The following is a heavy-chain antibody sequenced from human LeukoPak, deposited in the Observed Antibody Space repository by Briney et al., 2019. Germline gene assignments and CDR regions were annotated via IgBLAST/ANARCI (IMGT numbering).Heavy chain of an antibody. V-gene: IGHV1-24*01. CDR1: GYTLTELS. CDR2: FDPEDGET. J-gene: IGHJ3*02. Sequence: ASVKVSCKFSGYTLTELSMHWVRQGPGKGLEWMGGFDPEDGETIYAQKFQGRVTMTEDTSTDTAYMELSSLRSEDTAVYYCAADIFPVVVVAAGVFDIWGQGTMVTVSS. CDR3: AADIFPVVVVAAGVFDI. D-gene: IGHD2-15*01.